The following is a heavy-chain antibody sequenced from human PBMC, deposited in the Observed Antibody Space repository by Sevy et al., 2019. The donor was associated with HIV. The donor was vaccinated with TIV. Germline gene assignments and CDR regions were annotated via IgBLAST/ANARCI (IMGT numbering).Heavy chain of an antibody. D-gene: IGHD6-19*01. V-gene: IGHV3-30*18. J-gene: IGHJ2*01. Sequence: GGSLRLSCAASGFTFSSYGMHWVRQAPGKGLEWVAVISYDGSNKYYADSVKGRFTISRDNSKNTLYLQMNSLRAEDRAVYYGAKMAASMGIAVAGTGYWYFDLWGRGTLVTVSS. CDR2: ISYDGSNK. CDR1: GFTFSSYG. CDR3: AKMAASMGIAVAGTGYWYFDL.